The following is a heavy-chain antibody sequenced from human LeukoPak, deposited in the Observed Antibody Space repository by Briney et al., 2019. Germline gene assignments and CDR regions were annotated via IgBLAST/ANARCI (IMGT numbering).Heavy chain of an antibody. V-gene: IGHV3-33*01. CDR1: GFTFSSYG. D-gene: IGHD3-10*01. Sequence: GGSLRLSCAASGFTFSSYGMHWVRQAPGKGLEWVAVIWYDGNNKFYADSVEGRFTLSRDTSKNTLYLQMNSLRAEDTAVYYCARDAGGTMDVWGQGTTVTVSS. J-gene: IGHJ6*02. CDR3: ARDAGGTMDV. CDR2: IWYDGNNK.